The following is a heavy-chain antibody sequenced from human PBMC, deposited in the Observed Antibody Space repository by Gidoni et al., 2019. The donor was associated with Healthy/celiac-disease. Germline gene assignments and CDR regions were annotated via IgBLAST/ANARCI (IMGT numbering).Heavy chain of an antibody. CDR3: AKGGMIVAYGMDV. D-gene: IGHD3-22*01. V-gene: IGHV3-30*18. J-gene: IGHJ6*02. CDR2: ISYDGSNK. CDR1: GFTFSSYG. Sequence: QVQLVESGGGVVQPVRSLRLSCAASGFTFSSYGIHWVRQAPGKGLEWVAVISYDGSNKYYADSVKGRFTISRDNSKNTLYLQMNSLRAEDTAVYYCAKGGMIVAYGMDVWGQGTTVTVSS.